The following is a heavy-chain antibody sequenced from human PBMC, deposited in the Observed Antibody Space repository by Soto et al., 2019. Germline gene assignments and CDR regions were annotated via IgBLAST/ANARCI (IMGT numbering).Heavy chain of an antibody. J-gene: IGHJ4*02. V-gene: IGHV1-3*01. CDR2: INAGNGNT. CDR1: GYTFTSYA. Sequence: GASVKVSCKASGYTFTSYAMHWVRQAPGQRLEWMGWINAGNGNTKYSQKFQGRVTITRDTSASTAYMELSSLRSEDTAVYYCARGRGYCSSTSCYFGYWGQGTLVTVSS. CDR3: ARGRGYCSSTSCYFGY. D-gene: IGHD2-2*01.